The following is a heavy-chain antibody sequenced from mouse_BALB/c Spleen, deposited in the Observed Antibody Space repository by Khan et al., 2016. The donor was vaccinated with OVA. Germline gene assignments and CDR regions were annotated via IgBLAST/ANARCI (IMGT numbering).Heavy chain of an antibody. V-gene: IGHV1-77*01. CDR1: GYTFTDYY. CDR3: ARRNYFGYTFAY. D-gene: IGHD1-2*01. CDR2: ISPGSGDT. Sequence: QVQLKQSGAELARPGASVKLSCKASGYTFTDYYINWVKQRTGQGLEWIGEISPGSGDTYYNERFKGKATLTADKSSSTAYMHIRSLTSAASAVYFCARRNYFGYTFAYWGQGTLVTVSA. J-gene: IGHJ3*01.